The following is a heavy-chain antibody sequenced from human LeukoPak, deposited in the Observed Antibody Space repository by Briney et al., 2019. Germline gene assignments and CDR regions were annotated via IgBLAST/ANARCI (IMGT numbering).Heavy chain of an antibody. CDR1: GYTFTDYN. CDR2: IDPNSGAT. CDR3: ARVGLTRGEAFDI. V-gene: IGHV1-2*02. J-gene: IGHJ3*02. D-gene: IGHD3-16*01. Sequence: ASVKVSCKASGYTFTDYNIHWVRQAPVQGLEWMGWIDPNSGATKYAQKFQGGATITRDTSITTAYMELSSLRYDDTATYYCARVGLTRGEAFDIWGQGTMVTVSS.